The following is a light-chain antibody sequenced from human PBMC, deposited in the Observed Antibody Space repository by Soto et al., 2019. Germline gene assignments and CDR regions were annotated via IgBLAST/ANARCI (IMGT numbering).Light chain of an antibody. V-gene: IGKV1-27*01. Sequence: DIQMTQSPSSLSASIGDRVTISCRASQGISNDLAWYQQKPGKVPYLMNYAASTSHSGVPSRFRGSGSGTDFTLNISSLHPEDVATYYCQNYHCAPRTFGQGTKVAIK. CDR2: AAS. CDR1: QGISND. J-gene: IGKJ1*01. CDR3: QNYHCAPRT.